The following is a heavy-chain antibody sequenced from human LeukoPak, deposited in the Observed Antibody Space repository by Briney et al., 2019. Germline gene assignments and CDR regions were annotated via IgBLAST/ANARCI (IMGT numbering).Heavy chain of an antibody. J-gene: IGHJ4*02. Sequence: GGSLRLSCAASGFTFSSYGMHWVRQAPGKGLEWVAFIRYDGSNKYYADSVKGRFTISRYNSKNTLYLQMNSLRAEDTAVYFCAKEAYSSGWYWLDYGGQGTLVALPS. CDR2: IRYDGSNK. V-gene: IGHV3-30*02. CDR3: AKEAYSSGWYWLDY. CDR1: GFTFSSYG. D-gene: IGHD6-19*01.